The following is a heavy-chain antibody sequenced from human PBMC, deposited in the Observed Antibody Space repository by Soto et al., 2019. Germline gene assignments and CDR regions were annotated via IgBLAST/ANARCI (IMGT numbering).Heavy chain of an antibody. CDR2: ITGSGDST. Sequence: EVQLLESGGGLVQPGGSLRLSCAVSGFTFSSHAMSWVRQAPGKGLECVSSITGSGDSTYYADSVKGRFTISRDKSKSTLYPQMNRLRAEDPAVYYCAKDAQFSGGLSAQTFDYWGQGTQVTVSS. D-gene: IGHD6-19*01. CDR1: GFTFSSHA. CDR3: AKDAQFSGGLSAQTFDY. V-gene: IGHV3-23*01. J-gene: IGHJ4*02.